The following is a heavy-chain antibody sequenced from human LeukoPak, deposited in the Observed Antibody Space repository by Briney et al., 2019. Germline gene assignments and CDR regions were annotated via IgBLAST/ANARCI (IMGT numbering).Heavy chain of an antibody. Sequence: GGTLRLSCAVSGFAFRTHVIHWVRQAPGKGLEWVAVISNDERTIFYADSVKGRFTISRDNSKSTLYLQMNSLRAEDTAVYYCVREAYYASGSPPTYYFDSWGQGTLVTVSS. CDR2: ISNDERTI. D-gene: IGHD3-16*01. CDR3: VREAYYASGSPPTYYFDS. J-gene: IGHJ4*02. V-gene: IGHV3-30*04. CDR1: GFAFRTHV.